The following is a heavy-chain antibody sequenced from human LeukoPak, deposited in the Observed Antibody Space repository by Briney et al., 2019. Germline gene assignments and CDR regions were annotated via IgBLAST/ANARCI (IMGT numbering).Heavy chain of an antibody. D-gene: IGHD2-2*01. CDR2: INSDGSKT. CDR3: LRGTSSAPGVDH. Sequence: GGSLRLSCAASGFTFSSYWMHWVRQAPGKGLVWVSCINSDGSKTNYADSVKGRFTISRDNAKNIVYLQMNSLRDEDTAVYYCLRGTSSAPGVDHWGQGTLVSVSS. J-gene: IGHJ4*02. CDR1: GFTFSSYW. V-gene: IGHV3-74*01.